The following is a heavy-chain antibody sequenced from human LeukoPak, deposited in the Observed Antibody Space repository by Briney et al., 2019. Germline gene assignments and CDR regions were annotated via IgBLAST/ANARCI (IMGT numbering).Heavy chain of an antibody. CDR1: GGSISSYY. Sequence: SETLSLTCTVSGGSISSYYWSWIRQPPGKGLEWIGYIYYSGSTNYNPSLKSRVTISVDTSKNQFSLKLSSVTAADTAVYCCARAGGSGYYSGVMYYFDYWGQGTLVTVSS. D-gene: IGHD3-22*01. J-gene: IGHJ4*02. V-gene: IGHV4-59*01. CDR3: ARAGGSGYYSGVMYYFDY. CDR2: IYYSGST.